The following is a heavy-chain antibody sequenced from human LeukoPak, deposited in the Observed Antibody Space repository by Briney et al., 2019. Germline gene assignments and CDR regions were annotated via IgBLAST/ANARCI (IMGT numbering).Heavy chain of an antibody. V-gene: IGHV4-30-4*01. CDR3: ARVPYYYDSSGYDDY. J-gene: IGHJ4*02. D-gene: IGHD3-22*01. Sequence: SQTLSLTCTVSGGSISSGDYYWSWIRQPPGKGLEWIGYIYYSGSTYYNPSLKSRVTISVDTSKDQFSLKLSSVTAADTAVYYCARVPYYYDSSGYDDYWGQGTLVTVSS. CDR1: GGSISSGDYY. CDR2: IYYSGST.